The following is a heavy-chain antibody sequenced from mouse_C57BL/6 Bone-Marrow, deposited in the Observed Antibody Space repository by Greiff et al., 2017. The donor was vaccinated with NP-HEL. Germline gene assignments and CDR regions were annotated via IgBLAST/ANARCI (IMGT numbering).Heavy chain of an antibody. CDR2: IYPRSGNT. J-gene: IGHJ3*01. V-gene: IGHV1-81*01. CDR1: GYTFTSYG. D-gene: IGHD1-1*01. CDR3: ARLYYYGSRAWFAY. Sequence: VKLQQSGAELARPGASVKLSCKASGYTFTSYGISWVKQRPGQGLEWIGEIYPRSGNTYYNEKFKGKATLTADKSSSTAYMELRSLTSEDSAVYFCARLYYYGSRAWFAYWGQGTLVTVSA.